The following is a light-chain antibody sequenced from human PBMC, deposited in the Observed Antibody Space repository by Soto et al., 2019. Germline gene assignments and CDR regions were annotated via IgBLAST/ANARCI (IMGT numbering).Light chain of an antibody. CDR3: QQASSFPIT. J-gene: IGKJ5*01. CDR2: AAS. CDR1: QGISSW. V-gene: IGKV1-12*01. Sequence: DIQMTQSPSSVSASVGDRVTITCRASQGISSWLAWYQQKPGKATTLLIYAASILESGVPSRFSGSGSGTDFTLTITSLQPEDFASYYCQQASSFPITFGQGTRLEIK.